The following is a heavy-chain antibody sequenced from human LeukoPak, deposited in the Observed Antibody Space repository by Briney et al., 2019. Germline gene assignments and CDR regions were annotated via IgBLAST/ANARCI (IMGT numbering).Heavy chain of an antibody. CDR3: ARRPIVVVPAASHYFDY. D-gene: IGHD2-2*01. Sequence: SETLSLTCDVSGGSVTSTNWWSWVRPSPGKGLEWIGEIYYTGTVNYNASLESRVTMSVDKSKNQFSLKLSSVTAADTAVYYCARRPIVVVPAASHYFDYWGQGILVAVSS. V-gene: IGHV4-4*02. CDR2: IYYTGTV. J-gene: IGHJ4*02. CDR1: GGSVTSTNW.